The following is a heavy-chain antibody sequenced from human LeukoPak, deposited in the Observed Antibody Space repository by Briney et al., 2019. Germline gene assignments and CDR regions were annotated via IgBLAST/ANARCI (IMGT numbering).Heavy chain of an antibody. D-gene: IGHD3-16*02. CDR1: GYTFTSYD. CDR3: ARVPREIASI. CDR2: MNPASGNT. J-gene: IGHJ3*02. Sequence: GASVKVPCKXSGYTFTSYDINWVRQATGQGLEWMGYMNPASGNTGYAQKFQGRVTMTTDTSISTAYMELSSLRSEDTAVYYCARVPREIASIWGQGTMVTVSS. V-gene: IGHV1-8*01.